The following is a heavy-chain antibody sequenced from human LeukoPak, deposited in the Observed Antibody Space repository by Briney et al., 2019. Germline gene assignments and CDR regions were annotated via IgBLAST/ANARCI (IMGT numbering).Heavy chain of an antibody. J-gene: IGHJ4*02. CDR1: GFTFSSYG. Sequence: GGSLRLSCAASGFTFSSYGMSWVRQAPGKGLEWVSSISNSGGSTYHADSVKGRFTISRDNSKNTLYLQMNSLRAEDTAVYHCAKGDKPVIAMVKFDYWGQGTLVTVSS. D-gene: IGHD5-18*01. CDR2: ISNSGGST. CDR3: AKGDKPVIAMVKFDY. V-gene: IGHV3-23*01.